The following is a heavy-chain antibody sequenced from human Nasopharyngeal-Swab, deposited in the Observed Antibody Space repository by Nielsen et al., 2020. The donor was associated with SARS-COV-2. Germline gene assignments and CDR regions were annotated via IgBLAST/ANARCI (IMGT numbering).Heavy chain of an antibody. D-gene: IGHD2-21*01. J-gene: IGHJ4*02. CDR3: ARDEDCGGDCYKGEWTLGDY. Sequence: VRQMPGKGLEWVGWISAYNGNTNYAQKFQGRVTITADESTSTAYMELSSLRSEDTAVYYCARDEDCGGDCYKGEWTLGDYWGQGTLVTVSS. V-gene: IGHV1-18*01. CDR2: ISAYNGNT.